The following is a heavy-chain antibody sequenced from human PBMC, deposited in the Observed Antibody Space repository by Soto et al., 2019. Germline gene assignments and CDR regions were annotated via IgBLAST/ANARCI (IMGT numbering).Heavy chain of an antibody. D-gene: IGHD4-4*01. J-gene: IGHJ6*02. CDR2: INPSGGST. CDR1: GYTFTSYY. Sequence: QVQLVQSGAEVTKPGASVKVSCKASGYTFTSYYIHWVRQAPGQGLEWMGIINPSGGSTSYAQRFQGRVTMTRDTSTSTVYMELGSLRSEDTALYYCARDLTVTARYYYGMDVWGQGTTVTVSS. V-gene: IGHV1-46*01. CDR3: ARDLTVTARYYYGMDV.